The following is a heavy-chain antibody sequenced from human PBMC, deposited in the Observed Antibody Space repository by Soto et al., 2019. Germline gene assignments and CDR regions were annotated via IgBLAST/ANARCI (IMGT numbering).Heavy chain of an antibody. D-gene: IGHD5-18*01. Sequence: QVQLVESGGGVVQPGRSLRLSCAASGFTFSSYGMHWVRQAPGKGLEWVAVIWYDGSNKYYADSVQGRFTISRDNYKKTLYLQLNSLRAEDTAVCYCARDGLRGPTAMMLLAPVYWLQETLVTVSS. CDR2: IWYDGSNK. CDR3: ARDGLRGPTAMMLLAPVY. CDR1: GFTFSSYG. V-gene: IGHV3-33*01. J-gene: IGHJ4*02.